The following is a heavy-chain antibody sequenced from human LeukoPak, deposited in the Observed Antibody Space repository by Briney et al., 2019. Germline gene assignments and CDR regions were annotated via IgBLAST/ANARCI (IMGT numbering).Heavy chain of an antibody. CDR3: AKSNGEHDFWSGQSDYFDS. CDR2: IIPMSGIG. D-gene: IGHD3-3*01. Sequence: ASVKVSCKASGGTFKNYGISWVRQAPGQGLEWMGRIIPMSGIGNYAQKIKGRATITADKSTSIAYLELTSLRSNDTAVYYCAKSNGEHDFWSGQSDYFDSWGQGTLVIVSS. V-gene: IGHV1-69*04. CDR1: GGTFKNYG. J-gene: IGHJ4*02.